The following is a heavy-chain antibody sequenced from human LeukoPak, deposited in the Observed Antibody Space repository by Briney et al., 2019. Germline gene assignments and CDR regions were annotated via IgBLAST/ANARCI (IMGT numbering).Heavy chain of an antibody. J-gene: IGHJ6*02. CDR2: IYYSGST. Sequence: PSETLSLICTVSGGSISSYYWSWIRQPPGKGLEWIGYIYYSGSTNYNPSLKSRVTISVDTSKNQFSLKLSSVTAADTAVYYCARAGLYYYYGMDVWGQGTTVTVSS. CDR1: GGSISSYY. V-gene: IGHV4-59*01. CDR3: ARAGLYYYYGMDV.